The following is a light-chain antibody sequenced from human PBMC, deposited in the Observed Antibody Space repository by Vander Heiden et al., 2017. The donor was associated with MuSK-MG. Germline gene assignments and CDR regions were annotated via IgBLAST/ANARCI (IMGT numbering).Light chain of an antibody. Sequence: EIVLTQSPVTLSLSPGERATLSCRASQNINNYLAWYQQKPGQAPRLLIFDASNRATGSKARFSGSGSGTDFILTISSREPEDFAVYFCQQRILGHPRERFGQGTKVEIK. J-gene: IGKJ1*01. V-gene: IGKV3-11*01. CDR1: QNINNY. CDR2: DAS. CDR3: QQRILGHPRER.